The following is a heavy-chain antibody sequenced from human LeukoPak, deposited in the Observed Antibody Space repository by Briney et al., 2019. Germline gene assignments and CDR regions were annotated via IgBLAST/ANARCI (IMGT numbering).Heavy chain of an antibody. CDR3: ARRRLGSYELGY. CDR2: IYYRGNT. J-gene: IGHJ4*02. Sequence: ASETLSLTCTVSGGSISSYYWSWIRQPPGKGLEWIGYIYYRGNTNYNPSLKSRVTISIDTSKNQFSLNLSSVTAADTAVYYCARRRLGSYELGYWGQGSLVTVSS. CDR1: GGSISSYY. D-gene: IGHD3-9*01. V-gene: IGHV4-59*01.